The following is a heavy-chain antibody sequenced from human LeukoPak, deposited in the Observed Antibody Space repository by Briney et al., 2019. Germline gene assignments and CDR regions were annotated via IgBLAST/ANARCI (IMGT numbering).Heavy chain of an antibody. J-gene: IGHJ4*02. Sequence: GGSLRLSCAASGFTFSDYYMSWVRQAPGKGLEWVSYINSGGSAIYYADSVKGRFTISRDNAKNSLYLQMTSLRADDTAVYYCARGGSYVHYWGQGTLVTVSS. D-gene: IGHD1-26*01. CDR2: INSGGSAI. CDR1: GFTFSDYY. CDR3: ARGGSYVHY. V-gene: IGHV3-11*04.